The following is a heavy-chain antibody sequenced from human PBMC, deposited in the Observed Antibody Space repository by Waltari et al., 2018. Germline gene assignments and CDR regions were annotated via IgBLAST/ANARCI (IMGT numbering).Heavy chain of an antibody. CDR2: ISGSGGST. J-gene: IGHJ3*02. D-gene: IGHD2-21*01. V-gene: IGHV3-23*04. Sequence: EVQLVESGGGLVQPGGALRLSCAASGFAFSSYAMSWVRQAPGRGLEWVSAISGSGGSTYYADSVKGRFTISRDNSKNTLYLQMNSLRAEDTAVYYCAKAYCGGDCYDTEAFDIWGQGTMVTVSS. CDR3: AKAYCGGDCYDTEAFDI. CDR1: GFAFSSYA.